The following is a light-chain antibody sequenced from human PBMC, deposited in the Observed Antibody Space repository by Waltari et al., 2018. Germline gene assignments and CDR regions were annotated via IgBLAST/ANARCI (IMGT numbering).Light chain of an antibody. CDR1: QSVSDY. Sequence: ETVLTQSPATLSLSPGERATLPCRASQSVSDYLAWYQQKPGQPPRLLTYDASVRASGIPVRFSGRGSGSDFTLTISSLEPEDFAIYYCQQRSKWPGTFGQGTKVEIK. J-gene: IGKJ1*01. CDR2: DAS. V-gene: IGKV3-11*01. CDR3: QQRSKWPGT.